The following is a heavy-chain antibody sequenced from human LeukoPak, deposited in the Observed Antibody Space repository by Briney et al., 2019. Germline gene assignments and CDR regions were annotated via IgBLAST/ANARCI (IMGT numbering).Heavy chain of an antibody. J-gene: IGHJ6*03. CDR3: ARDRTVTTHYYYYMDV. Sequence: PGGSLRLSCAASGFTFSSYSMNWVRQAPGKGLEWVSYISSSSSTIYYADSVKGRFTISRDNAKNSLYLQMNSLRAEDTAVYYCARDRTVTTHYYYYMDVWGKGTTVTVSS. CDR2: ISSSSSTI. D-gene: IGHD4-17*01. V-gene: IGHV3-48*01. CDR1: GFTFSSYS.